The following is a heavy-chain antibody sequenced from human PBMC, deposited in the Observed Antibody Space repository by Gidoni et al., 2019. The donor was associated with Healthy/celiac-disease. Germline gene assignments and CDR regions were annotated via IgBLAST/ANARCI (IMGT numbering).Heavy chain of an antibody. Sequence: EVKLLESGGGLVQPGGSLRLSCAASGFTVSSYAMSWVRQAPGKGLEWVSAISGSGGSTYYADSVKGRFTISRDNSKNTLYLQMNSLRAEDTAVYYCAKGDIVVVVAATFDYWGQGTLVTVSS. J-gene: IGHJ4*02. CDR2: ISGSGGST. V-gene: IGHV3-23*01. CDR1: GFTVSSYA. CDR3: AKGDIVVVVAATFDY. D-gene: IGHD2-15*01.